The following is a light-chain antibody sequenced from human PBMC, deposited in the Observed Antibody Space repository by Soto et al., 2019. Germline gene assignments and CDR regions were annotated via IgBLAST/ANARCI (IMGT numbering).Light chain of an antibody. J-gene: IGKJ3*01. Sequence: IVFTQTPGTLSLHPLERATLSCRASQSVRSNLYAWWQQKAGEATSLIIAGACSRATGISGRFSGGGSRKDFPLTICRLEPEVFAEYCCQQYGDSPLFGPGTKVDI. CDR1: QSVRSNL. V-gene: IGKV3-20*01. CDR2: GAC. CDR3: QQYGDSPL.